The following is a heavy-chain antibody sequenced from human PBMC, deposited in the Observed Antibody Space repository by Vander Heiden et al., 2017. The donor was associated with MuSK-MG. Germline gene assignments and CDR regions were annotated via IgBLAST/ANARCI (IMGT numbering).Heavy chain of an antibody. Sequence: EVQLVESVGGLVQRGGSLRLSCAASGFTFSSYSMNWVRQAPGKGLEWVSYISSRSRTLYYADSVKGRFTISRDNAKHSLYLTMNSLRAEDTAVYYCARAMANVWCQGTTVTVSS. CDR2: ISSRSRTL. V-gene: IGHV3-48*04. D-gene: IGHD3-10*01. CDR3: ARAMANV. J-gene: IGHJ6*02. CDR1: GFTFSSYS.